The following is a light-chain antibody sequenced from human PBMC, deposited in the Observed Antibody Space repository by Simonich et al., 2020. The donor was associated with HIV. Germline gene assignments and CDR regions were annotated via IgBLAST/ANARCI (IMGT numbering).Light chain of an antibody. CDR3: QVWDSSSDLEWV. CDR1: NIGSKS. CDR2: DDS. V-gene: IGLV3-21*03. Sequence: SYVLTQPPSVSVAPGKTARITCGGNNIGSKSVHLYQQKPGQAPVLVVYDDSDRPSGVPERFSCSNSGNTATLTISRVEAGDEADYYCQVWDSSSDLEWVFGGGTKLTVL. J-gene: IGLJ3*02.